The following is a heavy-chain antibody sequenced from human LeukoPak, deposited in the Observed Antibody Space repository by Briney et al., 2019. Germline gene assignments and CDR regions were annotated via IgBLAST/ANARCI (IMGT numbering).Heavy chain of an antibody. D-gene: IGHD3-10*01. CDR3: AKGGRSITMVRGVILDPFDY. J-gene: IGHJ4*02. V-gene: IGHV3-23*01. CDR2: ISGSGGST. Sequence: PGGSLRLSCAASGFTFSSYAMSWVRQAPGKGLEWVSAISGSGGSTYYADSVKGRLTISRDNSKNTLYLQMNSLRAEDTAVYYCAKGGRSITMVRGVILDPFDYWGQGTLVTVSS. CDR1: GFTFSSYA.